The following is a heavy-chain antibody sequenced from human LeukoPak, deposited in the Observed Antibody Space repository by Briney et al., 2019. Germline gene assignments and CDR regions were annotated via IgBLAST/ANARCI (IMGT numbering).Heavy chain of an antibody. CDR2: ISAYSGNT. D-gene: IGHD3-3*01. Sequence: ASVKVSCKASGYTFTNYGISWVRQAPGQGLEWMGWISAYSGNTNYAQNLQGRVTMTTDTSTSTACMELRSLRSDDTAVYYCARAPDDHDFWSGPFDYWGRGTLVTVSS. CDR3: ARAPDDHDFWSGPFDY. J-gene: IGHJ4*02. CDR1: GYTFTNYG. V-gene: IGHV1-18*01.